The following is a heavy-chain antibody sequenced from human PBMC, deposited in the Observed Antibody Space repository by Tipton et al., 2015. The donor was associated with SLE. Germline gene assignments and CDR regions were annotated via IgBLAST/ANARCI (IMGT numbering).Heavy chain of an antibody. V-gene: IGHV3-11*04. CDR3: AREGLHYDILTGLLGRGYYFDH. Sequence: SLRLSCTASGFTFSDYYMTWIRQAPGTGLEWVSYISASAEIIYYADSVMGRFTISRDNSKNTLYLQMNSLRAEDTAVYYCAREGLHYDILTGLLGRGYYFDHWGQGALVTVSS. D-gene: IGHD3-9*01. CDR1: GFTFSDYY. J-gene: IGHJ4*02. CDR2: ISASAEII.